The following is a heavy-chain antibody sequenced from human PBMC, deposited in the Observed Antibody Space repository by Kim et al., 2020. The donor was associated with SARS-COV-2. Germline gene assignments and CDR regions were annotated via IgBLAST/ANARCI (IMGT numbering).Heavy chain of an antibody. V-gene: IGHV4-59*08. CDR3: ARYFQRLAAADYYYGKDV. J-gene: IGHJ6*02. Sequence: SETLSLTCTVSGGSISSYYWSWIRQPPGKGLEWIGYIHYSGSTNYNPSLKSRVTISVDTSKNQFSLKLSSVTAADTAVYYCARYFQRLAAADYYYGKDVLGQGTTVTVS. CDR2: IHYSGST. D-gene: IGHD6-13*01. CDR1: GGSISSYY.